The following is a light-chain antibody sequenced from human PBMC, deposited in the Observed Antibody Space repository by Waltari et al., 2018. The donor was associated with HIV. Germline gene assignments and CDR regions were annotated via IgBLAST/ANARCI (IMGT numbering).Light chain of an antibody. Sequence: QSALTQPASVSGSPGQSITISCTGTSSDVGGYNYVSWYQQHPGKAPKLMIYDVSNRPSGVSNRVSGSKSGNTASLTISGLQAEDEADYYCSSYTSSSTPGAVFGGGTKLTVL. CDR1: SSDVGGYNY. J-gene: IGLJ2*01. CDR2: DVS. CDR3: SSYTSSSTPGAV. V-gene: IGLV2-14*03.